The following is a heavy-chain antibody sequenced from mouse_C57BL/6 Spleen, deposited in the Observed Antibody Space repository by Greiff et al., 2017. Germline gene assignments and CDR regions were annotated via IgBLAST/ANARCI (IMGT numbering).Heavy chain of an antibody. Sequence: EVMLVESGGGLVKPGGSLKLSCAASGFTFSDYGMHWVRQAPEKGLEWVAYISSGNCTIYYAGTVKGRFTISRDNAKNTLFLQMTSLRPEDTAMYYCARDLPFDYWGQGTTLTVSS. CDR1: GFTFSDYG. CDR2: ISSGNCTI. D-gene: IGHD2-1*01. CDR3: ARDLPFDY. J-gene: IGHJ2*01. V-gene: IGHV5-17*01.